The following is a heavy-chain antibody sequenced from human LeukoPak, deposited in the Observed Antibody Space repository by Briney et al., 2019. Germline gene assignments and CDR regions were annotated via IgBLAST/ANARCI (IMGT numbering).Heavy chain of an antibody. CDR1: GFTFSSYW. D-gene: IGHD2-15*01. CDR2: ITSDGSAT. J-gene: IGHJ4*02. CDR3: ARDLAYWALSPH. V-gene: IGHV3-74*01. Sequence: PGGSLRLSCAVSGFTFSSYWMHWVRQGPGKGLAWVSRITSDGSATDYADSVKGRFAISRDDSKSTLYLQMDSLTAEDTAVYYCARDLAYWALSPHWGQGTLVTVSS.